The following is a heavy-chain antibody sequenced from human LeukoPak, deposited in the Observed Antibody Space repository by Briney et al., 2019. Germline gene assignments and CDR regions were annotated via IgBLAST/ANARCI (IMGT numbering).Heavy chain of an antibody. CDR2: VYTSGST. Sequence: SETLSLTCTVSGYSISSGYYWSWLRQPAGKGLEWIGRVYTSGSTSYNPSLKSRVTISLDTSKNQFSLRLSSVTAADTAVYYCARGYVFVLAVAGYYFDYWGQGTLVTVSS. J-gene: IGHJ4*02. V-gene: IGHV4-61*02. CDR1: GYSISSGYY. D-gene: IGHD6-13*01. CDR3: ARGYVFVLAVAGYYFDY.